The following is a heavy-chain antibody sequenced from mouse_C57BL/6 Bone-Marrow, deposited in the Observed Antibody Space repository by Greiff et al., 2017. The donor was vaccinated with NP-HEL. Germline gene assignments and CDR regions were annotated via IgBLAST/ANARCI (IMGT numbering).Heavy chain of an antibody. D-gene: IGHD4-1*02. Sequence: VQLQQSGAELVRPGASVKLSCTASGFNIKDDYMHWVKQRPEQGLEWIGWIDPENGDTEYASKFQGKATITADTSSNTAYLQLSSLTSEDTAVYYCTTCNFYAMDYWGQGTSVTVSS. CDR3: TTCNFYAMDY. V-gene: IGHV14-4*01. J-gene: IGHJ4*01. CDR1: GFNIKDDY. CDR2: IDPENGDT.